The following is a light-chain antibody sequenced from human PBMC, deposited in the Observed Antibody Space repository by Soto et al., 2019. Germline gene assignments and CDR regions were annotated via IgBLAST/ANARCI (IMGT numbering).Light chain of an antibody. J-gene: IGLJ3*02. CDR3: YSTDSSNHGV. Sequence: SSELTQPPSVSVSPGQTARITCSGDVLPKKYASWYQQKSGQAPVLVMFEDRKRPSGIPERFSGSSSGTTVTLTISGAQLDDEADYFCYSTDSSNHGVFGGGTKLTVL. V-gene: IGLV3-10*01. CDR1: VLPKKY. CDR2: EDR.